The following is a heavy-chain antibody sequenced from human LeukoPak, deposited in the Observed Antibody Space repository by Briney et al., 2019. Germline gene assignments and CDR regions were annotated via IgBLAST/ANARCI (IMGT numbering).Heavy chain of an antibody. J-gene: IGHJ4*02. D-gene: IGHD3-10*01. CDR3: VRGDIYGSGIYHYYFDF. CDR2: IVSDGSST. Sequence: GGSLRLSCAASGFIFSNYWMHWVRQAPGKGLVWVSRIVSDGSSTSNADSVKGRFTISRDNPKNTLYLQMNSLTADDTAVYFCVRGDIYGSGIYHYYFDFWGQGTLVTVSS. V-gene: IGHV3-74*01. CDR1: GFIFSNYW.